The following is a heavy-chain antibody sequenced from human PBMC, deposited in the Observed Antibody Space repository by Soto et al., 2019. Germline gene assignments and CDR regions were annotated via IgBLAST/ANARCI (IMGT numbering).Heavy chain of an antibody. J-gene: IGHJ6*02. CDR3: AKGYSSAWYTPDV. Sequence: HPGGSLRLSCAASGFYFNDYAMSWVRQAPGKGPEWISAISDSGGHTHYAENVKGRFAISRDNSKNMLYQQMKSLRVEDTAVYYCAKGYSSAWYTPDVWGQGTTVTVSS. CDR2: ISDSGGHT. CDR1: GFYFNDYA. D-gene: IGHD6-13*01. V-gene: IGHV3-23*01.